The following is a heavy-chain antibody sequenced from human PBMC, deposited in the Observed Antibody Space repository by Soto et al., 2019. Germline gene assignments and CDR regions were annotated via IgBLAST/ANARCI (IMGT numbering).Heavy chain of an antibody. D-gene: IGHD3-16*01. J-gene: IGHJ4*02. CDR2: ISPDGSNR. Sequence: WGSLRLSCTASGFTFSTYWRNLFRQTPVKGLMWVSRISPDGSNRGYADSVEGRFTVSRDNAKNTLYLQMHSLRAEDTAMYYCASWGHIAPVSPTDFDRWGEGTLVTVSS. V-gene: IGHV3-74*01. CDR3: ASWGHIAPVSPTDFDR. CDR1: GFTFSTYW.